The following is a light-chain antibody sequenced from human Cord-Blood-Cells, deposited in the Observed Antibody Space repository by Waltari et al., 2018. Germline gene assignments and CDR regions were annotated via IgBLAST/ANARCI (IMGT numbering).Light chain of an antibody. V-gene: IGLV2-23*01. CDR2: EGS. J-gene: IGLJ1*01. Sequence: QSALTQPASASGSPGQAITICCTGTISDVGSYNLLSWYQQHPGKAPKLMINEGSKRPLGVSNRFSGSKSGNTASLTISGLQAEDEADYYCCSYAGYVFGTGTKVTVL. CDR3: CSYAGYV. CDR1: ISDVGSYNL.